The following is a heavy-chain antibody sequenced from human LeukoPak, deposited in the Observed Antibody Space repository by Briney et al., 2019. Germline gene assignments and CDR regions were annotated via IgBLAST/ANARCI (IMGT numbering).Heavy chain of an antibody. D-gene: IGHD3-16*01. V-gene: IGHV4-61*01. Sequence: SETLSLTCTVSGYSISSGYFWGWIRQPPGKGLEWIGYIYYSGSTNYNPSLKSRVTISVDTSKNQFSLKLSSVTAADTAVYYCASLQKLGDAFDIWGQGTLVTVSS. CDR3: ASLQKLGDAFDI. CDR2: IYYSGST. J-gene: IGHJ4*02. CDR1: GYSISSGYF.